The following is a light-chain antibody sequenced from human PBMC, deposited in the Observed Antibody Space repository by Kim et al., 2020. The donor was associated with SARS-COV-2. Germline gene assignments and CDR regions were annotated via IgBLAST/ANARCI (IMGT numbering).Light chain of an antibody. CDR3: SSYAGSNNLL. V-gene: IGLV2-8*01. Sequence: GQSVTISCTGTSGDVGAYNYVSWYQQHPGEAPKLMIYEVTKRPSGVPDRFSGSKSGNTASLTVSGLQAEDEADYYCSSYAGSNNLLFGGGTQLTVL. CDR2: EVT. J-gene: IGLJ3*02. CDR1: SGDVGAYNY.